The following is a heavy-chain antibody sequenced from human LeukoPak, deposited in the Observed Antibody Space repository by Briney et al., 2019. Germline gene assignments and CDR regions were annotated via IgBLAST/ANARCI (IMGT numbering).Heavy chain of an antibody. J-gene: IGHJ6*02. CDR2: ISAYNGNT. V-gene: IGHV1-18*01. CDR3: ALIVVVPAAMNYYYYYGMDV. CDR1: GYTFTSYG. D-gene: IGHD2-2*01. Sequence: ASVKVSCKVSGYTFTSYGISWVRQAPGQGLEWMGWISAYNGNTNYAQKLQGRVTMTTDTSTSTAYMELRSLRSDDTAVYYCALIVVVPAAMNYYYYYGMDVWGQGTTVTVSS.